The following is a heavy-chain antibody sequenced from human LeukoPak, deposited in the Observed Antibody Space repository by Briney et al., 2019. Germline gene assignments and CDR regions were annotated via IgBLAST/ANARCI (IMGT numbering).Heavy chain of an antibody. Sequence: GKSLKISCKGSGYSFTSYWIGWVRQMPGKGLEWMGIIYPGDSDTRYSPSFQGQVTISADKSISTAYLQWSSLKASYTAMYYCARRQWLVRLLGAFDIWGQGTMVTVSS. V-gene: IGHV5-51*01. CDR2: IYPGDSDT. CDR1: GYSFTSYW. CDR3: ARRQWLVRLLGAFDI. D-gene: IGHD6-19*01. J-gene: IGHJ3*02.